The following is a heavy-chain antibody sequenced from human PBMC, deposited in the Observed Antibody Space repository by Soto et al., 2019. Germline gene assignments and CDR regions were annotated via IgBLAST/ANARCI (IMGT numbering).Heavy chain of an antibody. D-gene: IGHD2-15*01. CDR2: IYYSGST. Sequence: QVQLQESGPGLVKPSETLSLTCTVSGGSISSYYWSWIRQPPGKGLEWIGYIYYSGSTNYNPSLKSRVTISVDTSKNQFSLKLSSVTAADTAVYYCAREGYCSGGSCYLTEDYWYFDLWGRGTLVTVSS. CDR3: AREGYCSGGSCYLTEDYWYFDL. J-gene: IGHJ2*01. CDR1: GGSISSYY. V-gene: IGHV4-59*12.